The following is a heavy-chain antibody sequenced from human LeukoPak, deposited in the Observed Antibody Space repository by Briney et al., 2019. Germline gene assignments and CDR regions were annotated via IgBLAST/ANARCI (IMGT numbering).Heavy chain of an antibody. Sequence: ASVKVSCKASGYTFTSYGISWVRQAPGQGLEWMGWISAYNGNTNYAQKFQGRVTITADESTSTAYMELSSLRSEDTAVYYCARVGLDRADPGVLRYYYYGMDVWGQGTTVTVSS. J-gene: IGHJ6*02. CDR2: ISAYNGNT. CDR1: GYTFTSYG. D-gene: IGHD3/OR15-3a*01. CDR3: ARVGLDRADPGVLRYYYYGMDV. V-gene: IGHV1-18*01.